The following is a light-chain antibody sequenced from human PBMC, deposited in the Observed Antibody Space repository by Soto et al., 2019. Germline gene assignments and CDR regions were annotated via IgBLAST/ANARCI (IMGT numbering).Light chain of an antibody. V-gene: IGLV2-23*01. CDR3: CSYSCSDTCP. J-gene: IGLJ2*01. CDR2: ATN. CDR1: SSDVGKYNL. Sequence: QSALTQPASVSGSPGQSITISCAGSSSDVGKYNLVSWYQQHPGKAPKLMIYATNKRPSGVSNRFPGSKSGNTAALTISGLQAEDEADYHCCSYSCSDTCPFGGGTKVT.